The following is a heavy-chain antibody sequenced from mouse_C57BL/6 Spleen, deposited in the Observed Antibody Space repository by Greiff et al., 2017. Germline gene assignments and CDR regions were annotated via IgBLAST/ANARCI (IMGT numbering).Heavy chain of an antibody. CDR2: INPGSGGT. Sequence: QVQLQQSGAELVRPGTSVKVSCKASGYAFTNYLIEWVKQRPGQGLEWIGVINPGSGGTNYNEKFKGKATLTADKSSSTAYMQLSSLTSEDSAVYFCARTGYYYGSREGYFDVWGTGTTVTVSS. CDR3: ARTGYYYGSREGYFDV. V-gene: IGHV1-54*01. CDR1: GYAFTNYL. J-gene: IGHJ1*03. D-gene: IGHD1-1*01.